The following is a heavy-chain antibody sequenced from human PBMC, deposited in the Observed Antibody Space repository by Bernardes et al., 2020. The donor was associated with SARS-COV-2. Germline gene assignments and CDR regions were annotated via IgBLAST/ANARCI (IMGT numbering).Heavy chain of an antibody. CDR3: ARDLTIFGVVIRWYLGMDV. D-gene: IGHD3-3*01. CDR2: ISPNSGGT. CDR1: GYTFTGYY. J-gene: IGHJ6*02. V-gene: IGHV1-2*02. Sequence: ASVKVSCKASGYTFTGYYMHWVRQAPGQGLEWMGWISPNSGGTNYAQKFQGRVTMTRDTSISTAYMELSRLRSDDTAVYYCARDLTIFGVVIRWYLGMDVWGQGTTVTVSS.